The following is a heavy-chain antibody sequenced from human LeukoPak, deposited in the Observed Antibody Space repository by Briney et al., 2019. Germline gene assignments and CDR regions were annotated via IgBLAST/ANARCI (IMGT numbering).Heavy chain of an antibody. V-gene: IGHV1-18*01. Sequence: GASVKVSCKASGYTFTSYGISWVRQAPGQGLEWMGWISAYNGNTNYAQKLQGRVTMTTDTSTSTAYMELRSLRSDDTAVYYCARVDSWDCSSTSCYNYYYYYMDVWGKGTTVTVSS. CDR1: GYTFTSYG. CDR3: ARVDSWDCSSTSCYNYYYYYMDV. J-gene: IGHJ6*03. CDR2: ISAYNGNT. D-gene: IGHD2-2*02.